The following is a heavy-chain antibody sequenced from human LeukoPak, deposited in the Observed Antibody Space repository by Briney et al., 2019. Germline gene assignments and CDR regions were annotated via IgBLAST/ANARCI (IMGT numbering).Heavy chain of an antibody. CDR3: ARGLGYCTSTTCLLPFDY. V-gene: IGHV3-30*02. D-gene: IGHD2-2*01. J-gene: IGHJ4*02. CDR2: VRFDGSNQ. Sequence: PGGSLRLSCAASGFTFSNYGMHWVRQAPGKGLEWVSLVRFDGSNQYYAESVKGRFTISRDNSKNTLSLQMNSLRVEDTAVYYCARGLGYCTSTTCLLPFDYWGQGTLVTVSS. CDR1: GFTFSNYG.